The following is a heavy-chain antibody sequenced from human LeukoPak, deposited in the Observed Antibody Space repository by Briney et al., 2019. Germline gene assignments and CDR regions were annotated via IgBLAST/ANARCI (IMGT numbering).Heavy chain of an antibody. V-gene: IGHV3-33*01. CDR3: ARDDVAVTGALDF. Sequence: GGSLSLSCAASGHTFSSYGMHWVRQAPGKGLEWVGVIWYDGSNKYYADSVKGRFTISRDNSKNTLYLQMHSLRAEDTAVYHCARDDVAVTGALDFWGQGTLVTVSS. J-gene: IGHJ4*02. CDR1: GHTFSSYG. CDR2: IWYDGSNK. D-gene: IGHD6-19*01.